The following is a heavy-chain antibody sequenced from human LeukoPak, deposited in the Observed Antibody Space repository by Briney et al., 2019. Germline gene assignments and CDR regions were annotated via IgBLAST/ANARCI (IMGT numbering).Heavy chain of an antibody. V-gene: IGHV1-69*04. CDR3: ARDTGYSSSPDYYYYYMDV. J-gene: IGHJ6*03. CDR1: GGTFSSYA. CDR2: IIPTLGIA. Sequence: GASVKVSCKASGGTFSSYAISWVRQAPGQGLEWMGRIIPTLGIANYAQKFQGRVTITADKSTSTAYMELSSLRSEDTAVYYCARDTGYSSSPDYYYYYMDVWGKGTTVTVSS. D-gene: IGHD6-6*01.